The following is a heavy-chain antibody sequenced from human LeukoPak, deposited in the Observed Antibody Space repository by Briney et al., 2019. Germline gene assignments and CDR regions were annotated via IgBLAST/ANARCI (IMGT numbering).Heavy chain of an antibody. CDR2: INHSGST. CDR3: ARVSGTMVRGVIPYYFDY. Sequence: SETLSLTCAVYGGSFSGYYWSWIRQPPGKGLEWIGEINHSGSTNYNPSLKSRVTISVDTSKNQFSLKPSSVTAADTAVYYCARVSGTMVRGVIPYYFDYWGQGTLVTVSS. J-gene: IGHJ4*02. V-gene: IGHV4-34*01. CDR1: GGSFSGYY. D-gene: IGHD3-10*01.